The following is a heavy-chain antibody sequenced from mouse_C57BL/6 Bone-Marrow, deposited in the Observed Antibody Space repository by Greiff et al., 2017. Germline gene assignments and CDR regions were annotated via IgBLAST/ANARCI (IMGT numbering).Heavy chain of an antibody. Sequence: QVQLQQSGAELVRPGTSVKMSCKASGYTFTNYWIGWAKQRPGHGLEWIGDIYPGGGYTNYNEKFKGKATLTADKSSSTAYMQFRSLTSEDSAIYYCARYALYGNDDYWGQGTTLTVSS. CDR3: ARYALYGNDDY. D-gene: IGHD2-2*01. CDR1: GYTFTNYW. CDR2: IYPGGGYT. J-gene: IGHJ2*01. V-gene: IGHV1-63*01.